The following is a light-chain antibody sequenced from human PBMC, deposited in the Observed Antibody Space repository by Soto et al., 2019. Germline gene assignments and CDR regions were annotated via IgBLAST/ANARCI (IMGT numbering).Light chain of an antibody. V-gene: IGKV1-8*01. J-gene: IGKJ1*01. CDR1: QGIRSY. CDR3: QQYYSYTRT. Sequence: AIRMTQSPSSLSASTGDRVTITCRESQGIRSYLAWYQQTPGKAPKILIYAASTLQSGVPSRFSGSGSWTDFTLTISCLQSEDVETDDCQQYYSYTRTFGQGTKVDIK. CDR2: AAS.